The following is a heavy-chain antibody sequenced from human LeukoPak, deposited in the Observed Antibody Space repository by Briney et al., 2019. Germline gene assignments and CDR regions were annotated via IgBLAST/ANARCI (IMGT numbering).Heavy chain of an antibody. CDR2: IYSGVST. J-gene: IGHJ3*02. V-gene: IGHV3-66*01. CDR3: ARGVNMVRVFDI. Sequence: GGSLRLSCAVSGFTVSSNYMSWVRQAPGKGLEWVSVIYSGVSTYYADSVKGRFTISRDNSKNTLYLQMNSLRAEDTAVYYCARGVNMVRVFDIWGQGTMVTVSS. CDR1: GFTVSSNY. D-gene: IGHD3-10*01.